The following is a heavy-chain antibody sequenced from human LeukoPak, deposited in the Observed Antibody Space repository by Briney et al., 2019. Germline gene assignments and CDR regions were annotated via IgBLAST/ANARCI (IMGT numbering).Heavy chain of an antibody. J-gene: IGHJ4*02. Sequence: PSETLSLTCSVSGGSISSYYWGWIRQPPGKGLEWIGSIYYSGSTYYNPSLKSRVTISVDTSKNQFSLKLSSVTAADTAVYYCAGIGYYDFWSGPRNDYWGQGTLVTVSS. D-gene: IGHD3-3*01. CDR2: IYYSGST. CDR3: AGIGYYDFWSGPRNDY. CDR1: GGSISSYY. V-gene: IGHV4-39*01.